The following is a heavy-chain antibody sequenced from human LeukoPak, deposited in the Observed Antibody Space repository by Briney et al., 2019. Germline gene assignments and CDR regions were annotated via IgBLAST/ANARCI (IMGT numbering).Heavy chain of an antibody. D-gene: IGHD3-16*01. J-gene: IGHJ3*02. Sequence: AGGSLRLSCASRLTFSIDWMYWVRQAPGKGLAWVSHINNDVSSTTYADSVKGRFTISRDNAKNTLYLQMDSLRVEDTAVYYCARGVWGAYDIWGQGTMVSVSS. CDR2: INNDVSST. V-gene: IGHV3-74*01. CDR1: RLTFSIDW. CDR3: ARGVWGAYDI.